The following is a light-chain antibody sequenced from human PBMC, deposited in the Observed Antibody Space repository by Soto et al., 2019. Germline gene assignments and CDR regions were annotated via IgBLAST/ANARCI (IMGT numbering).Light chain of an antibody. V-gene: IGLV2-14*01. Sequence: QSALTQPASVSGSPGQSITIPCTGTNSDVGAYNYVSWYQHHPGKAPKLMIYEVFIRPSGVSGRFSGSKSGNTASLTISGLQAEDEADYYCCSFTSSNTHVFGTGTKVTVL. CDR2: EVF. CDR3: CSFTSSNTHV. J-gene: IGLJ1*01. CDR1: NSDVGAYNY.